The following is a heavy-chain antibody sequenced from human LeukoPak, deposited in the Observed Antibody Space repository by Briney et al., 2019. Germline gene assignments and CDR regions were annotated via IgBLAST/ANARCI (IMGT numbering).Heavy chain of an antibody. D-gene: IGHD3-16*02. CDR1: GYTLTEIS. CDR2: FDPEDGEM. Sequence: ASVKISFKVSGYTLTEISMHWVRQAPGKGVEWMGGFDPEDGEMIYAQKFQGRVTMTEDTSTDTAYMELSSLRSEDTAVYYCATVGAYVWGSYRSFYFDYWGQGTLVTVSS. CDR3: ATVGAYVWGSYRSFYFDY. V-gene: IGHV1-24*01. J-gene: IGHJ4*02.